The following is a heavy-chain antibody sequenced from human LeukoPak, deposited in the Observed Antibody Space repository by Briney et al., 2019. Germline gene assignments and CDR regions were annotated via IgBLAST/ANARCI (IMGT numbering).Heavy chain of an antibody. CDR1: GYTFTSYG. CDR3: ARVGRIAAAGSVDY. D-gene: IGHD6-13*01. V-gene: IGHV1-18*01. Sequence: ASVKVSCKASGYTFTSYGISWVRQAPGQGLEWMGWISAYNGNTNYAQKLQGRVTMTTDTSTSTAYMELRSLGSDDTAVYYCARVGRIAAAGSVDYWGQGTLVTVSS. CDR2: ISAYNGNT. J-gene: IGHJ4*02.